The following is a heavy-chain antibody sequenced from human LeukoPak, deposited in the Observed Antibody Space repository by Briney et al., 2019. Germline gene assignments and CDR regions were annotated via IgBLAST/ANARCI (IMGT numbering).Heavy chain of an antibody. J-gene: IGHJ5*02. CDR2: IYYSGST. CDR3: ARGHCSSTSCYNWFDP. Sequence: SETLSLTCTVSSGSIGSSTYYWGWIRQPPGKGLEWIGSIYYSGSTYYNPSLKSRVTISVDTSKNQFSLKLSSVTAADTAVYYCARGHCSSTSCYNWFDPWGQGTLVTVSS. D-gene: IGHD2-2*01. V-gene: IGHV4-39*07. CDR1: SGSIGSSTYY.